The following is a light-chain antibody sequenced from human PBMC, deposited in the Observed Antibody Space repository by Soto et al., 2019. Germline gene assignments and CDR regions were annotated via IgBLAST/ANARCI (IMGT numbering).Light chain of an antibody. CDR1: NSNIGNNL. CDR2: DNH. V-gene: IGLV1-51*01. J-gene: IGLJ2*01. Sequence: QSVLTQPPSVSAAPGQMVTISCYGSNSNIGNNLVSWYQQLPGAAPKLLIYDNHQRPSGTPDRFSGSKSGTSASLGITGLQTGDEADYYCATWDSSLSAGVFGGGTKLTVL. CDR3: ATWDSSLSAGV.